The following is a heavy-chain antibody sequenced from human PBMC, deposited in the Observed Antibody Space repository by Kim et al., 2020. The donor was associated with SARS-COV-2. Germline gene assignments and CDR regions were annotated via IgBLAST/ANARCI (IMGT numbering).Heavy chain of an antibody. V-gene: IGHV4-34*01. J-gene: IGHJ6*03. Sequence: SETLSLTCAVFGESFSGFSWTWIRQSSGKGLEWIGEINQSGSTNYNPSLKSRVTISSDTSKNQFSLRGTSVTAADTAIYYCARGRVGVVPSPVLGLGPFWKYHDMDLWGKGATVTVS. CDR3: ARGRVGVVPSPVLGLGPFWKYHDMDL. CDR1: GESFSGFS. CDR2: INQSGST. D-gene: IGHD3-3*01.